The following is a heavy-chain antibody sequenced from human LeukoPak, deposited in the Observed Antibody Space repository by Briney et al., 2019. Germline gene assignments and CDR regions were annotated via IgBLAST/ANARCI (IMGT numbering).Heavy chain of an antibody. J-gene: IGHJ3*02. CDR3: ARLQYCSSTSCYKGNAFDI. CDR2: IYAGDSDT. Sequence: GESPKISRKCPGYSFTSYWIGWGRQMPGKGLEWVGNIYAGDSDTRYSPSFQGEVTLSADKSISTAYLQWSSLKASDTAMYYCARLQYCSSTSCYKGNAFDIWGQGTMVTVSS. V-gene: IGHV5-51*01. D-gene: IGHD2-2*02. CDR1: GYSFTSYW.